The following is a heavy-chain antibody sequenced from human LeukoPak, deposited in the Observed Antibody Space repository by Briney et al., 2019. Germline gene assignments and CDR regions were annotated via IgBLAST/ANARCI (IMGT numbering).Heavy chain of an antibody. D-gene: IGHD2-2*01. CDR1: GYSFTSYW. J-gene: IGHJ4*02. V-gene: IGHV5-51*01. CDR3: ASSLYCSSTSCHGFDY. CDR2: IYPGDSDT. Sequence: GESLKISCKGSGYSFTSYWIGWVRQMPGKGLEWMGIIYPGDSDTRYSPSFQGQVTISADKSTSTAYLQWSSLKASDTAMYYCASSLYCSSTSCHGFDYWGQGTLVTVSS.